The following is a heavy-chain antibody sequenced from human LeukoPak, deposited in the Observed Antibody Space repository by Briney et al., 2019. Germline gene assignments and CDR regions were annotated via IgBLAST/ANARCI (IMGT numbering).Heavy chain of an antibody. D-gene: IGHD6-13*01. V-gene: IGHV3-21*01. CDR3: ARDSGSSSWNYFDY. Sequence: GGSLRLSCAASGFTFDDYGMSWVRQAAGKGLKWVSSISSSSSYIYYADSVKGRFTISRDNAKNSLYLQMNSLRAEDTAVYYCARDSGSSSWNYFDYWGQGTLVTVSS. J-gene: IGHJ4*02. CDR1: GFTFDDYG. CDR2: ISSSSSYI.